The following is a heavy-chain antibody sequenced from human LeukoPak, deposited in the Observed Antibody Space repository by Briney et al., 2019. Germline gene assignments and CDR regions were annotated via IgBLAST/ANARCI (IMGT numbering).Heavy chain of an antibody. CDR1: GFTFSSYA. CDR3: AKAGLVAATPNDY. Sequence: GGSLRLSCGASGFTFSSYAMSWVRQAPGKGLEWVSAISGSGSSTYFADSVKGRFTISRDNSKNTLHLQMNSLRAEDTAVYYCAKAGLVAATPNDYWGQGTLVTVSS. D-gene: IGHD2-15*01. J-gene: IGHJ4*02. CDR2: ISGSGSST. V-gene: IGHV3-23*01.